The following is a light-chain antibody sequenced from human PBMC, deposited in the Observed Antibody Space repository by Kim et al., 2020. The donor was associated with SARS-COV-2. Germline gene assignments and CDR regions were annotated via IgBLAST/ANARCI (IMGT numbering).Light chain of an antibody. J-gene: IGLJ2*01. CDR1: NIGSKS. CDR3: QVWDSSSDHVV. V-gene: IGLV3-21*04. CDR2: YDS. Sequence: APGKTARITCGGNNIGSKSVTWYQQKPGQAPVLVIYYDSDRPSGIPERFSGSNAGNTATLTISRVEAGDEADYYCQVWDSSSDHVVFGGGTQRTV.